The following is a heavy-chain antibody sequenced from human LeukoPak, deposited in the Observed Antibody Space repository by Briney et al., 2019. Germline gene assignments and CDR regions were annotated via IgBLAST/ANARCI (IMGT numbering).Heavy chain of an antibody. CDR2: IFHSGNT. J-gene: IGHJ6*03. Sequence: ETLSLTCTVSGYSLTSGYYWGWIRQPPGKGLEWIGSIFHSGNTFYNPSLMSRVAISVDTSKNQFSLKLRSVTAADTAVYFCARGYNYVYYMDVWGKGTTVTVSS. CDR1: GYSLTSGYY. V-gene: IGHV4-38-2*02. D-gene: IGHD5-18*01. CDR3: ARGYNYVYYMDV.